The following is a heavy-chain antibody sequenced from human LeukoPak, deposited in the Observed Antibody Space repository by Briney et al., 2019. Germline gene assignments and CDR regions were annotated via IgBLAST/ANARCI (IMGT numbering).Heavy chain of an antibody. J-gene: IGHJ4*02. CDR2: IYSGGST. Sequence: GGSLRLSCAASGFTVSSNYMSWVRQAPGKGLEWVSVIYSGGSTYYADSVKGRFTISRDNSKNTLYLQMNSLRAEDTAVYYCARSPGYYDFWSGYLYYFDYWGQGTLVTVSS. CDR3: ARSPGYYDFWSGYLYYFDY. V-gene: IGHV3-53*01. D-gene: IGHD3-3*01. CDR1: GFTVSSNY.